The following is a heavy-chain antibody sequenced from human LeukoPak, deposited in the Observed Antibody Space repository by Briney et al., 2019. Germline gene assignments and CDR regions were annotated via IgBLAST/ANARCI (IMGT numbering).Heavy chain of an antibody. D-gene: IGHD3-22*01. CDR2: INHSGST. CDR3: ARDRYYYDSSGYLFDY. Sequence: SETLSLTCAVYGGSFSGYYWSWIRQPPGKGLEWIGEINHSGSTNYNPSLKSRVTISVDTSKNQFSLKLSSVTAADTAVYYCARDRYYYDSSGYLFDYWGQGTLVSVSS. V-gene: IGHV4-34*01. J-gene: IGHJ4*02. CDR1: GGSFSGYY.